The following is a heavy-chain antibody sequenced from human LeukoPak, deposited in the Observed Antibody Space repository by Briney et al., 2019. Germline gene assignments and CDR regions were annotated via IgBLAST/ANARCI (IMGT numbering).Heavy chain of an antibody. Sequence: GGSLRLSCAASGFTFTRHWMHWVRQTPGRGLFWVSRIDNEGRSSTYADSVKGRFTISRDSAKNTVYLQMTSLRDEDTAVYYCARGGVGSSGYVDYYYHNMDVWGKGTAVTVSS. J-gene: IGHJ6*03. CDR1: GFTFTRHW. CDR2: IDNEGRSS. D-gene: IGHD5-18*01. CDR3: ARGGVGSSGYVDYYYHNMDV. V-gene: IGHV3-74*01.